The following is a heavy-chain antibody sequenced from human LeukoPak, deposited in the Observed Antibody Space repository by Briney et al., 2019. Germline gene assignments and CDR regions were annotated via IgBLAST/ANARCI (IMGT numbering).Heavy chain of an antibody. CDR3: ARSDPAVGYLSGN. CDR2: IHYSGST. Sequence: SETLSLTCTVSGGSISYYWSWIRQPPGKGLEWIGYIHYSGSTNYNPSLKSRVTISLDTSKNQFSLKLSSVTAADAAVYYCARSDPAVGYLSGNWGQGTLVTVSS. CDR1: GGSISYY. J-gene: IGHJ4*02. V-gene: IGHV4-59*01. D-gene: IGHD5-12*01.